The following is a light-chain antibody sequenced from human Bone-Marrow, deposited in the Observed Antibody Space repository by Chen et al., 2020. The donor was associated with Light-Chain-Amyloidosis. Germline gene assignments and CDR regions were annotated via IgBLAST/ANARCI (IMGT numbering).Light chain of an antibody. J-gene: IGLJ1*01. CDR1: SSDVGGDNH. CDR3: SSYTITNTLV. Sequence: QFALTHPASVSGSPGQSITISCTGTSSDVGGDNHVSWYQQHPDKAPKLMIYEVTNRPSWVPYRFSSSKTATTSSLTISGLQTEDDSDYFCSSYTITNTLVFGSGTRVTVL. V-gene: IGLV2-14*01. CDR2: EVT.